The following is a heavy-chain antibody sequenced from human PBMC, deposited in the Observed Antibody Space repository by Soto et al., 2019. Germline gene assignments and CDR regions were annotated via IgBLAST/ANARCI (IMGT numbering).Heavy chain of an antibody. CDR1: GFTFSSYS. J-gene: IGHJ5*02. D-gene: IGHD2-15*01. V-gene: IGHV3-21*01. Sequence: PGGSLRLSCAASGFTFSSYSMNWVRQAPGKGLEWVSSISSSSSYIYYADSVKGRFTISRDNAKNSLYLQMNSLRAEDTAVYYCARDLICSGGSYWSSWFDPWGQGTLVTVSS. CDR3: ARDLICSGGSYWSSWFDP. CDR2: ISSSSSYI.